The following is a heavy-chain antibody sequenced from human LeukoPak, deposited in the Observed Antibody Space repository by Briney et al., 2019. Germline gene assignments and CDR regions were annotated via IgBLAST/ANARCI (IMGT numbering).Heavy chain of an antibody. J-gene: IGHJ5*02. Sequence: PSETLSLTCTVFGGSISGSGYYWGWIRQPPGKGLEWIGSIYYSGSTYYNPSLKSRVPISVDTSKNQFSLKLSSVTAADTAVYYCARHSLYCSGGFCYSNWFDPWGQGTLVTVSS. V-gene: IGHV4-39*01. D-gene: IGHD2-15*01. CDR1: GGSISGSGYY. CDR3: ARHSLYCSGGFCYSNWFDP. CDR2: IYYSGST.